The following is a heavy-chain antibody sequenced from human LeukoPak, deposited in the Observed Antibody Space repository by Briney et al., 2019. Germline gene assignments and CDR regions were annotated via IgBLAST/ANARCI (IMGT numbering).Heavy chain of an antibody. CDR3: AKKWGGAAAGTSYYFDY. D-gene: IGHD6-13*01. Sequence: GGSLRLSCAASGFTFSSYWMSWVRQAPGMRLEWVSAISGTGGSTYYADSVKGRFTISRDNSKNTLYLQMNSLRAEDTAVYYCAKKWGGAAAGTSYYFDYWGQGTLVTVSS. CDR1: GFTFSSYW. V-gene: IGHV3-23*01. CDR2: ISGTGGST. J-gene: IGHJ4*02.